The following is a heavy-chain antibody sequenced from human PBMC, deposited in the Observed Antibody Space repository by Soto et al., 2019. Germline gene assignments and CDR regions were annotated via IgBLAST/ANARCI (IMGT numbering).Heavy chain of an antibody. D-gene: IGHD6-6*01. V-gene: IGHV3-73*01. J-gene: IGHJ6*01. Sequence: LACAACGFTFYGSAVHWSRQASGKGLEWVGRIRSKANSYATAYAASVKGRFTISRDDSKNTAYLQMNSLKTEDTDVYYCRGSIAARRYYYYYGMDVWGQGTLVTVSS. CDR2: IRSKANSYAT. CDR3: RGSIAARRYYYYYGMDV. CDR1: GFTFYGSA.